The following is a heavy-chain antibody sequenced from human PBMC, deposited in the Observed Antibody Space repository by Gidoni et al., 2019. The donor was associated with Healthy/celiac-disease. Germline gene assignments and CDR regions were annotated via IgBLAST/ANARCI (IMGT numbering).Heavy chain of an antibody. V-gene: IGHV1-8*01. J-gene: IGHJ6*02. CDR2: MNPNSGNT. D-gene: IGHD3-10*01. CDR1: GYTFTSYD. Sequence: QVQLVQSGAEVKKPGASVKVSCKASGYTFTSYDINWVRQATGQGLEWMGWMNPNSGNTGYAQKFQGRVTMTRNTSISTAYMELSSLRSEDTAVYYCARGRLLLWFGELNPDYYYGMDVWGQGTTVTVSS. CDR3: ARGRLLLWFGELNPDYYYGMDV.